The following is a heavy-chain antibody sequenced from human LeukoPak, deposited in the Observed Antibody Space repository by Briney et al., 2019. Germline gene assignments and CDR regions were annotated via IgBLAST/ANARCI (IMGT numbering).Heavy chain of an antibody. V-gene: IGHV1-2*04. D-gene: IGHD3-16*02. CDR3: ARGTPGSYLGY. CDR1: GYTFTAYY. J-gene: IGHJ4*02. CDR2: INPNSGGT. Sequence: ASVRVSCKASGYTFTAYYLHWVRQAPGQGLEWMGWINPNSGGTNYAQKFKGWVTLTRDTSINTTYRELSRLASDVTAVYFCARGTPGSYLGYWGQGTLVTVSS.